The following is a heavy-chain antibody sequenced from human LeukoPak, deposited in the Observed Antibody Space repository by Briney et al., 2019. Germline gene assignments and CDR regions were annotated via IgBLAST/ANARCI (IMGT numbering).Heavy chain of an antibody. D-gene: IGHD3-10*01. CDR3: ASLWFGSVDH. V-gene: IGHV3-53*01. CDR1: GFTVSSNY. CDR2: IYSGGNT. Sequence: GGSLRLSCAASGFTVSSNYMSWVRQAPGKGLEWVSVIYSGGNTYYADSVKGRFTISRDNSKNTLYLQMNSLRAEDTAVYYCASLWFGSVDHWGQGTLVTVSS. J-gene: IGHJ4*02.